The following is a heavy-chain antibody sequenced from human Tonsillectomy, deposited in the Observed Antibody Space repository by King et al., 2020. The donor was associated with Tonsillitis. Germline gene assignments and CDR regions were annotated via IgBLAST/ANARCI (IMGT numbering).Heavy chain of an antibody. CDR2: IYYSGRT. D-gene: IGHD3-22*01. J-gene: IGHJ5*02. Sequence: VQLQESGPGLVKPSETLSLTCTVSGGSISSYYWSWIRQTPGKGLEWIGYIYYSGRTNYNPSLKSRVTISVDTSKNQFSLKLSSVTAADTAVYYCARGRKNTYYYDRSGYLFDPWGQGTLVTVSS. CDR1: GGSISSYY. CDR3: ARGRKNTYYYDRSGYLFDP. V-gene: IGHV4-59*01.